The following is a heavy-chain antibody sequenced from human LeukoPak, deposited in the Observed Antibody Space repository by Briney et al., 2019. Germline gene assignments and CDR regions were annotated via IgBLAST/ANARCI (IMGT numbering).Heavy chain of an antibody. CDR2: ISSSSSYI. Sequence: PGRSLRLSCAASGFTFSSYSMNWVRQAPGKGLEWVSSISSSSSYIYYADSVKGRFTISRDNAKNSLYLQMNSLRAEDTAVYYCARAYIVATSLGYWGQGTLVTVSS. D-gene: IGHD5-12*01. CDR1: GFTFSSYS. J-gene: IGHJ4*02. V-gene: IGHV3-21*01. CDR3: ARAYIVATSLGY.